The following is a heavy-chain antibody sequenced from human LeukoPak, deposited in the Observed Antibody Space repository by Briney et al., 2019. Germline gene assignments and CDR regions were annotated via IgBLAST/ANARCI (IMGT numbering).Heavy chain of an antibody. Sequence: SVKVSCKASGGTFSSYAISWVRQAPGQGLEWMGGIIPIFGTANYAQKFQGRVTITTDESTSTAYMELSSLRSEDTAVYYCARAHLIIRPGGCSSTSCFSVSHWFDPWGQGTLVTVSS. V-gene: IGHV1-69*05. CDR3: ARAHLIIRPGGCSSTSCFSVSHWFDP. J-gene: IGHJ5*02. D-gene: IGHD2-2*01. CDR2: IIPIFGTA. CDR1: GGTFSSYA.